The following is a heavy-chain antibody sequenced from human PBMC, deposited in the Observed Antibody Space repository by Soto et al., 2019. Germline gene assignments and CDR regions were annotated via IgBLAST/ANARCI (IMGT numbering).Heavy chain of an antibody. CDR2: IIPILGIA. J-gene: IGHJ5*02. CDR3: ARGVLLLNWFDP. CDR1: GGTFSSYT. D-gene: IGHD2-15*01. V-gene: IGHV1-69*02. Sequence: SVKVSCKASGGTFSSYTISWVRQAPGQGLEWMGRIIPILGIANYAQKFQGRVTITADKSTSTAYMELSSLRSEDTAVYYCARGVLLLNWFDPWGQGTLVTVSS.